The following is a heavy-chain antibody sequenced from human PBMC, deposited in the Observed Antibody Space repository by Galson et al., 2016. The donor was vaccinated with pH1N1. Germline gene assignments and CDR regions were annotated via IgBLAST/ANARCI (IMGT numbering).Heavy chain of an antibody. Sequence: SLRLSCAASGFTFSRYYMTWVRQAPGKGLEWVANIKQDGSEKNYVDSVKGRFTISRDNAQNSLCLHMNSLRAEDTAVYYCARDHFGWALNVWGQETMVTVS. D-gene: IGHD3-10*01. J-gene: IGHJ3*01. CDR2: IKQDGSEK. CDR3: ARDHFGWALNV. CDR1: GFTFSRYY. V-gene: IGHV3-7*03.